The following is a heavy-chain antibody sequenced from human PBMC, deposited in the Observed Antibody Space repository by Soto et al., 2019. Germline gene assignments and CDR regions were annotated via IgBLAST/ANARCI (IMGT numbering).Heavy chain of an antibody. V-gene: IGHV3-21*01. CDR3: ERGAEYRYGYYYYGMDV. CDR2: ISSSSSYI. D-gene: IGHD5-18*01. Sequence: GGSLRLSCAASGFTFSSYSMNWVRQAPGKGLEWVSSISSSSSYIYYADSVKGRFTISRDNAKNSLYLQMNSLRAEDMDVYDCERGAEYRYGYYYYGMDVWGQGTTVTVSS. J-gene: IGHJ6*02. CDR1: GFTFSSYS.